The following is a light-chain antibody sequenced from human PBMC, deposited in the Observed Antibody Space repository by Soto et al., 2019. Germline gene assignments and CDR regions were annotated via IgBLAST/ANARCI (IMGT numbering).Light chain of an antibody. Sequence: DIVMTQSPDSLAVSLGERATINCKSSQSLLYSSNNKNYLAWYQQKPGQPPKLLIYWASTLESGVPDRFSGAGSGIEFTLTISSLQAEDVAVYYCQQYHSTPGTFGQGTKVEIK. CDR2: WAS. J-gene: IGKJ1*01. V-gene: IGKV4-1*01. CDR1: QSLLYSSNNKNY. CDR3: QQYHSTPGT.